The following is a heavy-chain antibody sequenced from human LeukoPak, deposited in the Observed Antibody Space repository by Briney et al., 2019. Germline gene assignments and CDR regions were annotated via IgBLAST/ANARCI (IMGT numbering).Heavy chain of an antibody. Sequence: GGSLRLSCAASGIAFSRFAMSWVRQAPGAGLEWVSVVSESGDITHYAESVRGRFTISRDNSKNTLYLEMNRLRSDDTAIYYCAKDIAQGYTFRTIEEDYWGQGTLVTVAS. CDR3: AKDIAQGYTFRTIEEDY. D-gene: IGHD5-12*01. J-gene: IGHJ4*02. CDR2: VSESGDIT. CDR1: GIAFSRFA. V-gene: IGHV3-23*01.